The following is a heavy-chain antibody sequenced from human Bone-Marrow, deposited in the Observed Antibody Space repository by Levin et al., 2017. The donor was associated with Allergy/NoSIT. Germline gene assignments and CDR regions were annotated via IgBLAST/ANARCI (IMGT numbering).Heavy chain of an antibody. CDR2: IIPILGIA. D-gene: IGHD6-19*01. V-gene: IGHV1-69*04. J-gene: IGHJ4*02. Sequence: PGESLKISCKASGGTFSSYTISWVRQAPGQGLEWMGRIIPILGIANYAQKFQGRVTITADKSTSTAYMELSSLRSEDTAVYYCARDLGIAVAGKNDYWGQGTLVTVSS. CDR1: GGTFSSYT. CDR3: ARDLGIAVAGKNDY.